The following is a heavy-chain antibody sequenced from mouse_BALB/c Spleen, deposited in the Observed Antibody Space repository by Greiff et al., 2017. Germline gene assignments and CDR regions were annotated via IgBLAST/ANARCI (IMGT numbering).Heavy chain of an antibody. J-gene: IGHJ2*01. CDR3: ARHFPITTVVTPLDY. V-gene: IGHV1-63*02. CDR2: IYPGGGYT. D-gene: IGHD1-1*01. CDR1: GYTFTNYW. Sequence: VQLQQSGAELVRPGTSVKISCKASGYTFTNYWLGWVKQRPGHGLEWIGDIYPGGGYTNYNEKFKGKATLTADTSSSTAYMQLSSLTSEDSAVYFCARHFPITTVVTPLDYWGQGTTLTVSS.